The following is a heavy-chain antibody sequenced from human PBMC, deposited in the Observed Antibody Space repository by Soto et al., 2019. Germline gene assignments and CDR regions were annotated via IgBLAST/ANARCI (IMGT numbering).Heavy chain of an antibody. CDR1: GVSISSSHW. Sequence: QVQLQASGPGLVKPSETLSLTCDVSGVSISSSHWWCWLRQPPGKGLEWIGEVYHSGSANYNPSLKSRVSMSVDKSKIKLSLRLSSATAADTAINYCARIAVVPSALDPWGQGTLVTVSS. D-gene: IGHD2-2*01. V-gene: IGHV4-4*02. CDR3: ARIAVVPSALDP. J-gene: IGHJ5*02. CDR2: VYHSGSA.